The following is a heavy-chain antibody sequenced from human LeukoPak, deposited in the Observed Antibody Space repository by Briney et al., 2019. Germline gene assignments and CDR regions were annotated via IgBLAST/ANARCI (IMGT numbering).Heavy chain of an antibody. Sequence: PGGSLRLSCAASGFTFSSYEMNWVRQAPGKGLEWVSYISSSSSTIYYADSVKGRFTISRDNAKKSLYLQMNSLRADDTAVYYCARDTALMSGPYYMDVWGKGTTVTVSS. V-gene: IGHV3-48*03. J-gene: IGHJ6*03. CDR1: GFTFSSYE. CDR2: ISSSSSTI. CDR3: ARDTALMSGPYYMDV. D-gene: IGHD3-16*01.